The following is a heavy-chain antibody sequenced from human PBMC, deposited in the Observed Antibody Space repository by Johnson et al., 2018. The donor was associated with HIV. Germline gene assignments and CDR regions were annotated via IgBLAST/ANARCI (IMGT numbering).Heavy chain of an antibody. D-gene: IGHD6-25*01. J-gene: IGHJ3*02. CDR2: ISFDGNLK. CDR3: ARDFIAPELGDAFDI. CDR1: GLSFNNYG. V-gene: IGHV3-30*03. Sequence: QVQLVESGGGVVQPGKSLTLSCVVSGLSFNNYGIHWVRQAPGKGPEWVAVISFDGNLKKYADSVKGRFTISRDNSKNTLYLQMNSLRAEDTAVYYCARDFIAPELGDAFDIWGQGTMVTVSS.